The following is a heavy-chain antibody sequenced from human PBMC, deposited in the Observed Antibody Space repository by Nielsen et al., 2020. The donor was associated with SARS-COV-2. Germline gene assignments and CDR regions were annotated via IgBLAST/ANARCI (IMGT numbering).Heavy chain of an antibody. Sequence: GGSLRLSCAASGFSVSSHDMNWVRQAPGKGLEWVSSISSSSSYIYYADSVKGRFTISRDNAKNSLYLQMNSLRAEDTAVYYCARDSSSWRNYFYYGMDVWGQGTTVTVSS. J-gene: IGHJ6*02. CDR2: ISSSSSYI. D-gene: IGHD6-13*01. V-gene: IGHV3-21*01. CDR3: ARDSSSWRNYFYYGMDV. CDR1: GFSVSSHD.